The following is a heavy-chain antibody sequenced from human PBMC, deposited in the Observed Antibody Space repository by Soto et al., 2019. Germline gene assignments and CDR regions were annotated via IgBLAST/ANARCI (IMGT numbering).Heavy chain of an antibody. Sequence: EVQLVESGGGLMQPGGSLRLSCAASGFSFSTYDMSWVRQAPGKGLEWVSYISTSSSTTFYADSVKGRFTIYRDNAGNSLYLQMNSLRVEDTAVYYCTRSAPSTGYDSWGQGTLVTVSS. J-gene: IGHJ5*01. CDR1: GFSFSTYD. CDR2: ISTSSSTT. V-gene: IGHV3-48*01. CDR3: TRSAPSTGYDS. D-gene: IGHD5-12*01.